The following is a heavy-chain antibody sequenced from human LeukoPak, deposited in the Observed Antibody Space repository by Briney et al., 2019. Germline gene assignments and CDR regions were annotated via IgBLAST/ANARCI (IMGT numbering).Heavy chain of an antibody. V-gene: IGHV4-34*01. CDR2: MNPSGST. D-gene: IGHD3-22*01. CDR1: GGSFSGYY. Sequence: SETLSLTCAVYGGSFSGYYWTWIRQTPGKGLEWIGEMNPSGSTNYNPSLKSRVTISVDTSKNQFSLKLSSVTAADTAVYYCARGRQDVTMIVVVMAAVSYYLDVWGKGTTVTVS. CDR3: ARGRQDVTMIVVVMAAVSYYLDV. J-gene: IGHJ6*03.